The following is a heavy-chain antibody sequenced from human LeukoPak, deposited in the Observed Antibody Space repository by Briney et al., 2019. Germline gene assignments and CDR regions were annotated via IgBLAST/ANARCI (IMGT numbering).Heavy chain of an antibody. CDR3: AQGSHCSGGSCRLDC. D-gene: IGHD2-15*01. CDR2: ISGSGVST. CDR1: GFTFSSYA. V-gene: IGHV3-23*01. J-gene: IGHJ4*02. Sequence: GGSLRLSCAASGFTFSSYAMSWVRQAPGKGLEWVSSISGSGVSTYYTDSVKGRFTISRDNSKSTLYLQMNSLRAEDTAVYYRAQGSHCSGGSCRLDCWGQGTLVTVSS.